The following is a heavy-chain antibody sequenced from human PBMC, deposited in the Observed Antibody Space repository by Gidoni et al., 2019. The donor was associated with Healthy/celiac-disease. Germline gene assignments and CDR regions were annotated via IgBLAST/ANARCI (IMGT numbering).Heavy chain of an antibody. CDR1: GFTFSSYA. J-gene: IGHJ6*03. CDR2: ISYDGSNK. D-gene: IGHD3-10*01. V-gene: IGHV3-30-3*01. CDR3: ARDPVRGVIPYYYYYYMDV. Sequence: QVQLVESGGGVVQPGRSLRLLRDASGFTFSSYAMHWVRQAPGQGPVGVAVISYDGSNKYYADSVKGRFTISRDNSKNTLYLQMNSLRAEDTAVYYCARDPVRGVIPYYYYYYMDVWGKGTTVTVSS.